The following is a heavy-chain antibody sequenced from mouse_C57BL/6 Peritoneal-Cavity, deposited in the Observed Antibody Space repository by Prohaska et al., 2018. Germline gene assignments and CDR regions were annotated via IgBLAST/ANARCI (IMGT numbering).Heavy chain of an antibody. J-gene: IGHJ1*03. CDR1: GFTFSGFW. CDR2: INSDGSAI. D-gene: IGHD2-1*01. CDR3: MRYGNCWYFDV. Sequence: EVQLLETGGGLVQPGGSRGLSCEGSGFTFSGFWMSWVRQTPGKTLELIGDINSDGSAINYAPSIKDRFTIFRDNDKSTLYLQMSNVRSEDTATYFCMRYGNCWYFDVRGTRTA. V-gene: IGHV11-2*01.